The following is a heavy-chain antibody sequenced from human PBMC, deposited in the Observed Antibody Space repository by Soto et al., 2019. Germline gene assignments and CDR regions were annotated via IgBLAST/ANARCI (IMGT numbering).Heavy chain of an antibody. CDR3: ARRGILLPYAVFGDYWYFDL. Sequence: QVQLQESGPGLVKPSETLSLTCTVSGGSISSYYWSWIRQPPGKGLEWIGYIYYSGSTNYNPSLKRRVTISVDTSKNQFSLKLSSVTAADTAVYYCARRGILLPYAVFGDYWYFDLWGRGTLVTVSS. CDR2: IYYSGST. V-gene: IGHV4-59*08. D-gene: IGHD3-10*02. J-gene: IGHJ2*01. CDR1: GGSISSYY.